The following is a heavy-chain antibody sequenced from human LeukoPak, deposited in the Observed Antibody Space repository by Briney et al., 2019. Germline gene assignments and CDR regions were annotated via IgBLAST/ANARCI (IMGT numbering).Heavy chain of an antibody. CDR1: GFTFSSYG. V-gene: IGHV3-30*02. CDR2: IRYDGSNK. J-gene: IGHJ6*03. CDR3: AKVGAYGSGSYYYYYYMDV. D-gene: IGHD3-10*01. Sequence: GGSLRLSCAASGFTFSSYGMHWVRQAPGKGLEWVAFIRYDGSNKYYADSVKGRFTISRDNSKNTLYLQMNSLRAEDTAVYYCAKVGAYGSGSYYYYYYMDVWGKGTTVTVSS.